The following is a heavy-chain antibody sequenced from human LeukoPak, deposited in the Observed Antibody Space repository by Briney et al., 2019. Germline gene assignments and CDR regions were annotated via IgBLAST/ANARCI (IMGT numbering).Heavy chain of an antibody. CDR3: ATHGYSGYGIDS. J-gene: IGHJ4*02. D-gene: IGHD5-12*01. Sequence: GESLKFSCQGSGYRFTTSWIGWVRQMPGKGLEWMGIIYPGDSDTRYSPSFQGQVTISADKSITTAYLQWSSLRASDTAMYYCATHGYSGYGIDSWGQGTLVTVSS. V-gene: IGHV5-51*01. CDR1: GYRFTTSW. CDR2: IYPGDSDT.